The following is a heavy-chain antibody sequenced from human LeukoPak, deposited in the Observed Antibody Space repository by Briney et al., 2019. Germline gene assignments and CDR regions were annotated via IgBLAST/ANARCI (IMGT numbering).Heavy chain of an antibody. D-gene: IGHD2-15*01. J-gene: IGHJ4*02. CDR1: GYTLSSHA. CDR2: INAGNGNT. CDR3: ARERPLVAATLDD. V-gene: IGHV1-3*01. Sequence: ASVKVSCKASGYTLSSHAMDWVRQAPGQRLEWMGWINAGNGNTKYSQKFQGRVTITMDTSANTVYMELTSLRSEDTAVYYCARERPLVAATLDDWGQGTLVTVSS.